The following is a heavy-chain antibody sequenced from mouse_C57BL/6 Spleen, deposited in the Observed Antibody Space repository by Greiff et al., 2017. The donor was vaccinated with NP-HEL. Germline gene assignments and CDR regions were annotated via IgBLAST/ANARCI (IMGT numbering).Heavy chain of an antibody. CDR3: TTNDYGDYYAMDY. D-gene: IGHD2-4*01. Sequence: EVQLQQSGAELVRPGASVKLSCTASGFNIKDYYMHWVKQRPEQGLEWIGRIDPEDGDTEYAPKFQGKATMTADTSSNTAYLQLSSLTSEDTAVYYFTTNDYGDYYAMDYWGQGTSVTVSS. V-gene: IGHV14-1*01. CDR2: IDPEDGDT. J-gene: IGHJ4*01. CDR1: GFNIKDYY.